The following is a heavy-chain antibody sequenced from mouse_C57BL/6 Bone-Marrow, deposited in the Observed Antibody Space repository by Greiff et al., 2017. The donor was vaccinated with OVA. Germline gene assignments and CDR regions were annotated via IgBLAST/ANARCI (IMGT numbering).Heavy chain of an antibody. Sequence: LQQSGAELVRPGSSVKLSCKDSYFAFMASAMHWVKQRPGHGLEWIGSSTMYSDATEYSENFKDKATLTASTSSSTAYMELSSLTSEDSAVYYCARSGYDYDGRYFDVWGTGTTVTVSS. CDR1: YFAFMASA. J-gene: IGHJ1*03. D-gene: IGHD2-4*01. CDR2: STMYSDAT. CDR3: ARSGYDYDGRYFDV. V-gene: IGHV1-49*01.